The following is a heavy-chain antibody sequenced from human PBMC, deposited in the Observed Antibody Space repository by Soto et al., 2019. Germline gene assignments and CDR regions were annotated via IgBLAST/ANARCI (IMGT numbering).Heavy chain of an antibody. Sequence: QVQLQESGPGLVKPSETLSLTCTVSGGSVSSGNYYWSWIRQPPGKGLEWIGYIYYSGSTNYNPSPKSRVTISVDTSKNQFSLKLSSVTAADTAVYYCARLSGSYYRANYFDYWGQGTLVTVSS. D-gene: IGHD3-10*01. CDR3: ARLSGSYYRANYFDY. CDR1: GGSVSSGNYY. CDR2: IYYSGST. J-gene: IGHJ4*02. V-gene: IGHV4-61*01.